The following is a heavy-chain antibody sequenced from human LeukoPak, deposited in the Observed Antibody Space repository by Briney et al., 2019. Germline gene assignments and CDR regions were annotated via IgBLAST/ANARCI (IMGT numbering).Heavy chain of an antibody. CDR3: ARDYSGEWEQLTGWWFDP. CDR1: GYTFGTHW. V-gene: IGHV1-46*01. J-gene: IGHJ5*02. CDR2: INPSGDSR. Sequence: ASVKVSCKASGYTFGTHWMHWVRQAPGQGLEWMAIINPSGDSRSYAQKFQGRLTVTRDMSTRTVYMELSDLRPEDTAVYYCARDYSGEWEQLTGWWFDPWGQGTLVIVSS. D-gene: IGHD1-26*01.